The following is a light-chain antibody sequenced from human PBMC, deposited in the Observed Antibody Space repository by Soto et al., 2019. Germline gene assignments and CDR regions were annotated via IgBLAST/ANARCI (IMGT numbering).Light chain of an antibody. V-gene: IGKV3-20*01. CDR1: QSVSNSY. CDR2: GAS. CDR3: QQYGSSHT. J-gene: IGKJ5*01. Sequence: IACTQSPGTLSLSPGERATLSCRASQSVSNSYLAWYQQQPGQAPRLLIYGASSRAIGIPDRFSGSVSGSDFILTINRLEPEDFAVYYCQQYGSSHTFGQGTRLEIK.